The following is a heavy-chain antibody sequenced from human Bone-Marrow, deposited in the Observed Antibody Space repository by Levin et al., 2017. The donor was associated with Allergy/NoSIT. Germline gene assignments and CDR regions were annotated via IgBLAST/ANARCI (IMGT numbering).Heavy chain of an antibody. D-gene: IGHD1-26*01. Sequence: PSETLSLTCIVSGDSISSYYWSWIRQPAGKGLEWIGRIYTTTGSTKYNPSLKSRVTMSGDTSKNQLSLRLTSVTAADTAVYYCARDRDSGSQGWFDSWGQGTLVTVSS. V-gene: IGHV4-4*07. CDR2: IYTTTGST. J-gene: IGHJ5*01. CDR1: GDSISSYY. CDR3: ARDRDSGSQGWFDS.